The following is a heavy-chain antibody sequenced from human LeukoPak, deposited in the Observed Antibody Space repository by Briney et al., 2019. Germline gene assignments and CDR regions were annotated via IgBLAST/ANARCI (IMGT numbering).Heavy chain of an antibody. CDR3: ARDPGSNCFDP. Sequence: ASVKVSCKASGYTFTGYYIHWVRQAPGQGLEWMGWINPNSGGTNYAQKFQGRVTMTRDTSISTAYMELSSLISDDTAVYYCARDPGSNCFDPWGQGTLVTVSS. CDR1: GYTFTGYY. V-gene: IGHV1-2*02. J-gene: IGHJ5*02. CDR2: INPNSGGT. D-gene: IGHD3-10*01.